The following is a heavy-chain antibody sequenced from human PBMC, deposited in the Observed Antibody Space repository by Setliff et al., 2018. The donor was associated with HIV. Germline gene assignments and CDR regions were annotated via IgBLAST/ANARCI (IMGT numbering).Heavy chain of an antibody. V-gene: IGHV4-4*08. CDR3: ARTRAPYFFDF. CDR2: VSSIGNT. CDR1: GISINGYY. Sequence: SETLSLTCSVSGISINGYYWSWIRQSPRTRLEWIGYVSSIGNTNYNPSLKSRVIISVDTSKNQFSLQLNSVTAADTAVYFCARTRAPYFFDFWGQGAQVTVSS. D-gene: IGHD1-26*01. J-gene: IGHJ4*02.